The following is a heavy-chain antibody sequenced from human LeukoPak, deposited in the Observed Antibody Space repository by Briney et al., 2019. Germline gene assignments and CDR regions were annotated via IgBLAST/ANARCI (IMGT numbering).Heavy chain of an antibody. V-gene: IGHV3-53*01. Sequence: PGGSLRLSCAASGFTVSSNYMSWVRQAPGKGLEWVSVIYSGGSTYYADSVKGRFTITRDNSKNTLYLQMNSLRAEDTAVYYCAREPGYKTGFDYWGQGTLVTVSS. D-gene: IGHD1-1*01. CDR2: IYSGGST. CDR3: AREPGYKTGFDY. CDR1: GFTVSSNY. J-gene: IGHJ4*02.